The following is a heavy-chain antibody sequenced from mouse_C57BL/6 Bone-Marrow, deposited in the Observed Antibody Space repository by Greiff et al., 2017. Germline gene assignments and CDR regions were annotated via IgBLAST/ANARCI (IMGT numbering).Heavy chain of an antibody. CDR2: IYPGYGDT. Sequence: VKLLESGAELVKPGASVKISCKASGYAFSSYWMNWVKQRPGQGLEWIGQIYPGYGDTNYNGKFKGKATLTADKSSSTAYMQLSSLTSEDSAVYVCARGDGSSYDYFDYWGQGTTLTVSS. D-gene: IGHD1-1*01. V-gene: IGHV1-80*01. CDR1: GYAFSSYW. CDR3: ARGDGSSYDYFDY. J-gene: IGHJ2*01.